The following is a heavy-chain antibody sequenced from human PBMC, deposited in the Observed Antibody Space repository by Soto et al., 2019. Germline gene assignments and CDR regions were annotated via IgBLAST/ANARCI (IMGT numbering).Heavy chain of an antibody. V-gene: IGHV3-74*01. CDR1: GFTFSSYW. CDR3: VREDRVPFTTGWSVAY. CDR2: INSDGSST. J-gene: IGHJ4*02. Sequence: GGSLRLSCAASGFTFSSYWMHWVRQAPGKGLVWVSRINSDGSSTSYADSVKGRFTISRDNAKNTLLLQMNNLRAEDSGMYYCVREDRVPFTTGWSVAYWGRGTLVTVSS. D-gene: IGHD1-1*01.